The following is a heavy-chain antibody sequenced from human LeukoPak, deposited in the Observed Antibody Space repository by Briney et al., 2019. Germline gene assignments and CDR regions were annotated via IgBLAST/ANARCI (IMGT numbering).Heavy chain of an antibody. CDR1: GFTFSSYG. CDR3: AKVTYGSGTYGAFDS. V-gene: IGHV3-23*01. CDR2: ISGSGGST. J-gene: IGHJ4*02. Sequence: GTLRLSCAASGFTFSSYGMSWVRQAPGKGLEWVSAISGSGGSTYYADSVKGRFTISRDNSKNTLYLQMNSLRVEDTAIYYCAKVTYGSGTYGAFDSWGQGTLVTVSS. D-gene: IGHD3-10*01.